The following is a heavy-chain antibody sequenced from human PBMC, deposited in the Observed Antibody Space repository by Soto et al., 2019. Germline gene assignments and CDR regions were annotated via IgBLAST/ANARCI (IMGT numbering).Heavy chain of an antibody. J-gene: IGHJ6*02. CDR2: ISGYNGKT. CDR1: GYTFTSYG. Sequence: ASVKVSCKASGYTFTSYGISWVRQAPGQGLEWMGWISGYNGKTNYAQKVQDRVTMTTDTSTSTVYMELRSLRSDDTAVYYCAREGDVPYXYYGMDVWGQGTTVTVS. V-gene: IGHV1-18*01. CDR3: AREGDVPYXYYGMDV. D-gene: IGHD2-21*02.